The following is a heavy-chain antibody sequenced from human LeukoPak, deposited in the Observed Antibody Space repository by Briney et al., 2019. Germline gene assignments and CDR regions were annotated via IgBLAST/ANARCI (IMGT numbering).Heavy chain of an antibody. V-gene: IGHV3-53*01. CDR1: GFTVSSNY. Sequence: GGSLRLSCAASGFTVSSNYMSWVRQAPGKGLEWVSVIYSGGSTYYADSVKGRFTISRDNSKNTLYLQMNSLRAEDTAVYYCAKDRSSNSYCSSTSCYNWFDPWGQGTLVTVSS. J-gene: IGHJ5*02. CDR3: AKDRSSNSYCSSTSCYNWFDP. D-gene: IGHD2-2*01. CDR2: IYSGGST.